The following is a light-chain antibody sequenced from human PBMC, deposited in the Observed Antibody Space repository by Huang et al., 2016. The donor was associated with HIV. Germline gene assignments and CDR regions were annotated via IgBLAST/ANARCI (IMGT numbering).Light chain of an antibody. Sequence: EIVMTQSPATLSVSPGERATLSCRASQSFSNNLAWYQQKPGQAPRLLISGASTRATGVPGRFSGSGSATEFTLTISSLQSEDLAVYYCQQYNDWPRTFGQGTKVEIK. V-gene: IGKV3-15*01. CDR2: GAS. J-gene: IGKJ1*01. CDR3: QQYNDWPRT. CDR1: QSFSNN.